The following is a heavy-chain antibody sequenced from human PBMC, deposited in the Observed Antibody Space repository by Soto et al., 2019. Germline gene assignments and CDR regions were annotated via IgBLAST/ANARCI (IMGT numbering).Heavy chain of an antibody. CDR3: AKGSLPDYGLVYDDY. Sequence: EVQLLESGGGFVLPGGSLRLSCAASGFTFSTYDMRWVRQAPGKGLEWVSAINDNGDRTHYADSVKGRFTISRDYSKNTVYLQMNSLGADDTAVYYCAKGSLPDYGLVYDDYWGQGTLVTVSS. J-gene: IGHJ4*02. V-gene: IGHV3-23*01. CDR2: INDNGDRT. CDR1: GFTFSTYD. D-gene: IGHD4-17*01.